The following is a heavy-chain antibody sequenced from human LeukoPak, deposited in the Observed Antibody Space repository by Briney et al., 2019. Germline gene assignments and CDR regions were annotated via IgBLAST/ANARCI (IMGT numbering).Heavy chain of an antibody. J-gene: IGHJ4*02. V-gene: IGHV1-69*04. CDR3: ARDGTESGSYYSGY. CDR2: IIPILGIA. D-gene: IGHD1-26*01. Sequence: GASVKVSCKASGYTFTSYGISWVRQAPGQGLEWMGRIIPILGIANYAQKFQGRVTITADKSTSTAYMELSSLRSEDTAVYYCARDGTESGSYYSGYWGQGTLVTVSS. CDR1: GYTFTSYG.